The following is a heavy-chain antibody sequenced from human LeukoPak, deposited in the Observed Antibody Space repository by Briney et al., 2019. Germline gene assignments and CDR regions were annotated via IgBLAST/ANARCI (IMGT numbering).Heavy chain of an antibody. Sequence: ASVKVSCKASGNTFTSYYMHWVRQAPGQGLEWMGIINPSGGSTSYAQKFQGRVTMTRDTSTSTVYMELSSLRSEDTAVYYCARAPTPRTHIVVVPGGWFDPWGQGTLVTVSS. J-gene: IGHJ5*02. D-gene: IGHD2-2*01. CDR3: ARAPTPRTHIVVVPGGWFDP. CDR2: INPSGGST. CDR1: GNTFTSYY. V-gene: IGHV1-46*01.